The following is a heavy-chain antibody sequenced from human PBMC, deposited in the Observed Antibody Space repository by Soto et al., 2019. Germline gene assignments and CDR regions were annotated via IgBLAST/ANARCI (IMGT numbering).Heavy chain of an antibody. CDR2: VSYSGSS. CDR3: TRLFGIDSPMYFFDQ. Sequence: QVQLRESGPGLVKPSETLSLTCIVSGGSISSHHWSWIRQSPGKGLEWIGHVSYSGSSTYNPSLKSRVTISIDTSKNQFSLNLRSVSAADTAVYYCTRLFGIDSPMYFFDQWGQGTLVTVSS. V-gene: IGHV4-59*08. D-gene: IGHD2-8*01. J-gene: IGHJ4*02. CDR1: GGSISSHH.